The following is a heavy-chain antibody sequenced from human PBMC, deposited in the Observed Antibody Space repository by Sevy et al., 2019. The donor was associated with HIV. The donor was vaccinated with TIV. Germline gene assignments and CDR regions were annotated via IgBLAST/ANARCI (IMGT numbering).Heavy chain of an antibody. D-gene: IGHD1-1*01. CDR3: ARGDPPLEMATTGDVDAFDI. V-gene: IGHV3-11*01. CDR2: LSSSGSTI. Sequence: GGSLRLSCAASGFTFSDYYMSWIRQAPGKGLEWVSYLSSSGSTINYADSGKGRFTISRDNAKNSLYLQMNSLITADTAVYYCARGDPPLEMATTGDVDAFDIWGQGTMVTVSS. J-gene: IGHJ3*02. CDR1: GFTFSDYY.